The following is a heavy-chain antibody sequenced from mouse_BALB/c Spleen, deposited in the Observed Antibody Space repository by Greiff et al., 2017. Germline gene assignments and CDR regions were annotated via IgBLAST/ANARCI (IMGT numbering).Heavy chain of an antibody. CDR3: ASGYDP. CDR1: GYTFTDYW. V-gene: IGHV1-69*01. CDR2: IDTSDSYT. D-gene: IGHD2-10*02. J-gene: IGHJ4*01. Sequence: QVQLQQPGAELVMPGASVKMSCKASGYTFTDYWMHWVKQRPGQGLEWIGAIDTSDSYTSYNQKFKGKATLTVDESSSTAYMQLSSLTAEDTAVYYCASGYDPWGQGTSVTVSS.